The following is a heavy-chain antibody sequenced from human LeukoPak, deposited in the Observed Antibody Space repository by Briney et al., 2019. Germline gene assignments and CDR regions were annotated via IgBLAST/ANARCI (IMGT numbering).Heavy chain of an antibody. J-gene: IGHJ4*02. CDR1: GFPFSSYA. CDR2: ISHSGGTT. CDR3: AKRMISSYYYGSGSYYNDFCSVDY. D-gene: IGHD3-10*01. Sequence: PGGSLRLSCAASGFPFSSYAMSWVRQAPGKGLEWVSAISHSGGTTYYADSVKGRFTISRDNSKNTLYLQMHSLRAEDTALYYCAKRMISSYYYGSGSYYNDFCSVDYWGQGTLVTVSS. V-gene: IGHV3-23*01.